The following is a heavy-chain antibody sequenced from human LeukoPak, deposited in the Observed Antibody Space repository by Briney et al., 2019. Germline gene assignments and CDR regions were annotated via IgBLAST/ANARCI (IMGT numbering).Heavy chain of an antibody. V-gene: IGHV3-21*01. CDR3: ARDRGGYSYGSHIFDY. Sequence: GGSLRVSCAASRFSFSDYSMNWVRQAPGKGLEWVSAISGFSTYIKYADSVKGRFTISRDNAKNSLYLQMNSLRAEDTAVYYCARDRGGYSYGSHIFDYWGQGTLVTVSS. CDR2: ISGFSTYI. CDR1: RFSFSDYS. D-gene: IGHD5-18*01. J-gene: IGHJ4*02.